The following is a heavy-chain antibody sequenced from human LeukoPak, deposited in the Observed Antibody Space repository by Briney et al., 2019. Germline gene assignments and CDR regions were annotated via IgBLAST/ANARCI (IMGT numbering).Heavy chain of an antibody. CDR2: INHSGST. V-gene: IGHV4-34*01. J-gene: IGHJ5*02. Sequence: PSETLSLTCAVYGGSFSGYYWSWIRQPPGKGLEWTGEINHSGSTNYNPSLKSRVTISVDTSKNQFSLKLSSVTAADTAVYYCARGRGYSYGLFDPWGQGTLVTVSS. D-gene: IGHD5-18*01. CDR1: GGSFSGYY. CDR3: ARGRGYSYGLFDP.